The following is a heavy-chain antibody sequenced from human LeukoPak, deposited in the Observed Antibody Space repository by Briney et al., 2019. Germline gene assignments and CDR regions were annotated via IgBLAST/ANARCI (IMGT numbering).Heavy chain of an antibody. CDR3: ARGGKIALAGTRSSQYFQH. CDR1: GLTFSSYG. D-gene: IGHD6-19*01. V-gene: IGHV3-30*02. CDR2: IRYDGSNK. J-gene: IGHJ1*01. Sequence: GGSLRLSCAASGLTFSSYGMHWVRQAPGKGLEWVAFIRYDGSNKYYADSVKGRFTISRDNAKNTLYLQVNSLRAEDTAVYYCARGGKIALAGTRSSQYFQHWGQGTLVTVSS.